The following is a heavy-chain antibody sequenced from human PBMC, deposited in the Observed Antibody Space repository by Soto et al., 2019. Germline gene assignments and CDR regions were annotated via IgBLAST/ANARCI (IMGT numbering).Heavy chain of an antibody. CDR3: ARQAHPPEPTDF. V-gene: IGHV4-59*08. CDR1: GASITNYY. J-gene: IGHJ4*02. CDR2: LSYSGTS. D-gene: IGHD1-1*01. Sequence: SETLSLTCTVSGASITNYYWSRIRQSPGKGLEWIAYLSYSGTSAYNPSLRSRVAISADTSKNQFSLRLSSVAAADTAVYFCARQAHPPEPTDFWGQGTLVTVS.